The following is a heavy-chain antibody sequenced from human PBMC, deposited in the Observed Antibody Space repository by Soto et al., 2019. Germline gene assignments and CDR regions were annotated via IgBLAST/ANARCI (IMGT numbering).Heavy chain of an antibody. CDR2: IYYSGST. CDR1: GGSISSYY. V-gene: IGHV4-59*12. D-gene: IGHD6-19*01. J-gene: IGHJ6*02. Sequence: SSETLSLTCTVSGGSISSYYWSWIRQPPGKGLEWIGYIYYSGSTNYNPSLKSRVTISVDKSKNQFSLKLSSVTAADTAVYYCARDRVAVLGMDVWGQGTTVTVSS. CDR3: ARDRVAVLGMDV.